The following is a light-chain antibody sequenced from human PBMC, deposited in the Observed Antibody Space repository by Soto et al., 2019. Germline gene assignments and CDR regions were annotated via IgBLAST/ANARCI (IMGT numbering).Light chain of an antibody. CDR3: SSYSETNTLV. Sequence: QSVLTQPASVSGSPGQSITISCTGTSSDIGDYFYVSWYQQHPGKVPKLIIYEVTNRPSGVTSRFSGSKSENTASLTISGLQAEDEADYYCSSYSETNTLVLGIATKLTV. J-gene: IGLJ1*01. V-gene: IGLV2-14*01. CDR1: SSDIGDYFY. CDR2: EVT.